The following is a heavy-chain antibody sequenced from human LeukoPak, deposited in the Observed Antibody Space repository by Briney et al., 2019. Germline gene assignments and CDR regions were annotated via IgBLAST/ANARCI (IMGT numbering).Heavy chain of an antibody. CDR2: ISGSTTYI. CDR3: ATTRYCNGGSCFALDY. V-gene: IGHV3-21*01. Sequence: GGSLRLSCAASGFTFSIYSMNWVRRAPGKGLEWVASISGSTTYIYYADSMKGRFTISRDNAKNSLFLQMNSLRAEDTAVYYCATTRYCNGGSCFALDYWGQGTLVTVSS. J-gene: IGHJ4*02. D-gene: IGHD2-15*01. CDR1: GFTFSIYS.